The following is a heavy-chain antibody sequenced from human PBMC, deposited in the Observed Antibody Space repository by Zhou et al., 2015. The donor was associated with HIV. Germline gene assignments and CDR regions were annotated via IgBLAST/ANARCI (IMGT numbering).Heavy chain of an antibody. Sequence: QVQLLQSGAAVKRPGASVRLSCKAVGYTFTTHDIDWVRQAPGQGLEWMGWMNPNSGHTGYAPRFQGRVTMTRDTSIGTAYMELTSLRSEDTAVYYCARVPPEERWMTVYYFDNWGQGTLVTVSS. J-gene: IGHJ4*02. CDR1: GYTFTTHD. CDR2: MNPNSGHT. V-gene: IGHV1-8*01. D-gene: IGHD4-23*01. CDR3: ARVPPEERWMTVYYFDN.